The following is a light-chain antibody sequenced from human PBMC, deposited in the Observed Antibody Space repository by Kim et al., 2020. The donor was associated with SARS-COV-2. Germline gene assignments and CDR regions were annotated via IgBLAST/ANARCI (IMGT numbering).Light chain of an antibody. CDR2: AAS. Sequence: SPGERATLSGRASQSINSHLAWYQQQPGQAPRLLIYAASTRATGVPARFSGSGSGTEFTFTISSLQSEDFAVYYCQQYDNWPPITFGQGTRLEIK. CDR1: QSINSH. V-gene: IGKV3-15*01. J-gene: IGKJ5*01. CDR3: QQYDNWPPIT.